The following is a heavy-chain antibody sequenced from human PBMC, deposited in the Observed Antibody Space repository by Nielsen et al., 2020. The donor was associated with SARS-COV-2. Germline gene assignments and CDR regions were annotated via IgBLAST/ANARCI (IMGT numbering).Heavy chain of an antibody. J-gene: IGHJ3*02. CDR2: ISGSGGST. D-gene: IGHD3-22*01. Sequence: GGSLRLSCAASGFTFSSYAMSWVRQAPGKGLEWVSAISGSGGSTYYADSVKGRFTISRDKSKNTMYLQMNSLRAEDTDVYYCAKKYYYDSSGYPRACDIWGQGTMVTVSS. V-gene: IGHV3-23*01. CDR1: GFTFSSYA. CDR3: AKKYYYDSSGYPRACDI.